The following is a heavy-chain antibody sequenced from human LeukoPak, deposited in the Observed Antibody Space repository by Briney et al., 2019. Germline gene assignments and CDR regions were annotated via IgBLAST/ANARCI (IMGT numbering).Heavy chain of an antibody. CDR2: IHPGDSDT. D-gene: IGHD6-19*01. J-gene: IGHJ4*02. Sequence: GESLKISCKGSGYSFTTYWIGWVRQMSGKGLEWMGIIHPGDSDTRYSPSFQGQVTISADNSISPAYLQWSSLTASDSAMYYCARSASGWGFDDWGQGTLVTVSS. CDR3: ARSASGWGFDD. CDR1: GYSFTTYW. V-gene: IGHV5-51*01.